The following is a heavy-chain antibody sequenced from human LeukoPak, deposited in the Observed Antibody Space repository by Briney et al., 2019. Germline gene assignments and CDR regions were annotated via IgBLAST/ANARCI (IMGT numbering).Heavy chain of an antibody. CDR3: ARLRTRRGYSYGYWDFDY. J-gene: IGHJ4*02. V-gene: IGHV4-59*08. D-gene: IGHD5-18*01. CDR1: GGSINSYY. Sequence: SETRSLTCTVSGGSINSYYWSWIRQPPGKGLEWIGYIYHSGSTNYNPSLKSRVTISVDTSKNQFSLKLSSVTAADTAVYYCARLRTRRGYSYGYWDFDYWGQGTLVTVSS. CDR2: IYHSGST.